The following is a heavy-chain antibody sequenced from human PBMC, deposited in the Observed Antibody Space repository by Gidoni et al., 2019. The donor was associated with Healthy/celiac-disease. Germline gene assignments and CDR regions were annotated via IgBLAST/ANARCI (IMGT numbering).Heavy chain of an antibody. CDR3: AKTDIVVVPAPDY. CDR2: ISGSGGST. V-gene: IGHV3-23*01. D-gene: IGHD2-2*01. CDR1: GFPFSSYA. Sequence: EVQLLESEGGLVQPGGSLRLSCAASGFPFSSYAMSWVRQAPGKGLEWVSAISGSGGSTYYSDSVKGRFTISRDNSKNTLYLQMNSLRAEDTAVYYCAKTDIVVVPAPDYWGQGTLVTVSS. J-gene: IGHJ4*02.